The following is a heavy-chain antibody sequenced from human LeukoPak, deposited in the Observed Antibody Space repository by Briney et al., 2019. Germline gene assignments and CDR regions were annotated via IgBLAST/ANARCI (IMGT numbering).Heavy chain of an antibody. CDR3: ARNTITGYYYGMDV. D-gene: IGHD3-10*01. CDR1: GFTFSSYS. Sequence: GGSLRLSCAASGFTFSSYSMNWVRQAPGKGLEWVSSISSGSTYIYYADSVKGRFTISRDNAKNSLYLQMNSLRAEDTAVFYCARNTITGYYYGMDVWGQGTTVTVSS. V-gene: IGHV3-21*01. CDR2: ISSGSTYI. J-gene: IGHJ6*02.